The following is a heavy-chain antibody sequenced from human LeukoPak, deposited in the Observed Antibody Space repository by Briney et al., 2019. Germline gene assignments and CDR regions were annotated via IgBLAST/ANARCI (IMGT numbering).Heavy chain of an antibody. D-gene: IGHD1-26*01. CDR1: GFTFSSYA. CDR3: ARAQGGSYGRDYYYCYGMDV. Sequence: PGGSLRLSCAASGFTFSSYAMPWVRQAPGKGLEWVAVISYDGSNKYYADSVKGRFTISRDNSKNTLYLQMNSLRAEDTAVYYCARAQGGSYGRDYYYCYGMDVWGQGTTVTVSS. J-gene: IGHJ6*02. V-gene: IGHV3-30-3*01. CDR2: ISYDGSNK.